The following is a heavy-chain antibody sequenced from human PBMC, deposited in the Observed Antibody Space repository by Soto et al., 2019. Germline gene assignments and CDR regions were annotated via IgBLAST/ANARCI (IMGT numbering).Heavy chain of an antibody. CDR1: GFTFSSYS. CDR2: ISSSSSYI. J-gene: IGHJ4*02. CDR3: ARDRSGSSWTSTPGY. Sequence: SLRLSCAASGFTFSSYSMNWVRQAPGKGLEWVSSISSSSSYIYYADSVKGRFTISRGNAKNSLYLQMNSLRAEDTAVYYCARDRSGSSWTSTPGYWGQGTLVTVSS. D-gene: IGHD6-13*01. V-gene: IGHV3-21*01.